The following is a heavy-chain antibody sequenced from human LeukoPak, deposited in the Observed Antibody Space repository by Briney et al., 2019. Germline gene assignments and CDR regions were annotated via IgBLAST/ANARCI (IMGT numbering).Heavy chain of an antibody. CDR1: GYTFTGYY. CDR2: INPNSGGT. J-gene: IGHJ3*02. V-gene: IGHV1-2*02. CDR3: ARGLRKYSNTWLAFDI. Sequence: ASVKVSCKASGYTFTGYYMHWVRQAPGQGLEWMGWINPNSGGTNYAQKFQGRVTMTRDTSISTAYMKLSRLRSDDTAVYYCARGLRKYSNTWLAFDIWGQGTMVTVSS. D-gene: IGHD6-13*01.